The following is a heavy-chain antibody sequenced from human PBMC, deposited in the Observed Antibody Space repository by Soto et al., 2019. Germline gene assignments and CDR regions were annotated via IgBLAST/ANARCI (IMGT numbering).Heavy chain of an antibody. CDR3: AAGTPRKVYGYCSGGSCYRYYYYGMDV. CDR2: IVVGSGNT. J-gene: IGHJ6*02. V-gene: IGHV1-58*01. Sequence: QMPLVQSGPEVKKPGTSVKVSCKASGFTFTSSAVQWVRQARGQRLEWIGWIVVGSGNTNYAQKFQERVTITRDMSTSTAYMELSSLRSEDTAVYYCAAGTPRKVYGYCSGGSCYRYYYYGMDVWGQGTTVTVSS. D-gene: IGHD2-15*01. CDR1: GFTFTSSA.